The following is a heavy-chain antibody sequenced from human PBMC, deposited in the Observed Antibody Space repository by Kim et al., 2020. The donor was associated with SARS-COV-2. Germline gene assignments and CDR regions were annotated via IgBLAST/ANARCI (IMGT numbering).Heavy chain of an antibody. CDR1: GGSFSGYY. Sequence: SETLSLTCAVYGGSFSGYYWSWIRQPPGKGLEWIGEINHSGSTNYNPSLKSRVTLSVDTSKNQFSLKLSSVTAADTAVYYCARVRYSSSWIDAFDIWGQG. D-gene: IGHD6-13*01. CDR2: INHSGST. J-gene: IGHJ3*02. CDR3: ARVRYSSSWIDAFDI. V-gene: IGHV4-34*01.